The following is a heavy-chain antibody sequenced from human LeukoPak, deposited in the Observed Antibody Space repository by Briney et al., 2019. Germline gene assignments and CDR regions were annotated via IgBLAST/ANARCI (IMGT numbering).Heavy chain of an antibody. CDR1: GFIFSSYN. D-gene: IGHD6-19*01. V-gene: IGHV3-21*01. CDR2: ISSGSGYK. CDR3: AREGAVGGRSDAHFDT. Sequence: GGSLRLSCAASGFIFSSYNMNWVRQAPGQGLEWVSYISSGSGYKYYADSVKGRFTISRDNAKNSLCLQMNSLRAEDTAVYYCAREGAVGGRSDAHFDTWGQGTLVTVSS. J-gene: IGHJ4*02.